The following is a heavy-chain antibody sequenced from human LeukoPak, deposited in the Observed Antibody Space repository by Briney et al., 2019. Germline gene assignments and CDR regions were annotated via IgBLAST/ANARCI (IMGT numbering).Heavy chain of an antibody. CDR2: IWYDGSNK. V-gene: IGHV3-33*01. Sequence: PGGSLRLSCAASGFTFSSYGMHWVRQAPGKGLEWVAVIWYDGSNKYYADSVKGRFTISRDNSKNTLYLQMNSLRAEDTAVYYCARGPYEYLYYFDYWGQGTLVTVSS. CDR1: GFTFSSYG. CDR3: ARGPYEYLYYFDY. J-gene: IGHJ4*02. D-gene: IGHD2/OR15-2a*01.